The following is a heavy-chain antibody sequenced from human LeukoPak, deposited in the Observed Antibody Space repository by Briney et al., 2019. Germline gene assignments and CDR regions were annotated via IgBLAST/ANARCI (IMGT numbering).Heavy chain of an antibody. CDR1: RGTFSSYA. J-gene: IGHJ4*02. Sequence: SVKVSCKASRGTFSSYAISWVRQAPGQGLEWMGGIIPIFGTANYAQKFQGRVTITTDESTSTAYMELSSLRSEDTAVYYCASSPGEYSSSWVHDYWGQGTLVTVSS. D-gene: IGHD6-13*01. CDR3: ASSPGEYSSSWVHDY. V-gene: IGHV1-69*05. CDR2: IIPIFGTA.